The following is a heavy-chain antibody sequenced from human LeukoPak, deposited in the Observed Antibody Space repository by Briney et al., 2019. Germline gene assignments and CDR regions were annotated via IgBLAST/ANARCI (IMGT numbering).Heavy chain of an antibody. Sequence: SETLSLTCAVYGGSFSGYYWSWIRQPPGKGLEWIGEINHSGSTNYNPSLKSRVTISVDTSKNQFSLKLSSVTAADTAVYYCARGYYYGSGSYSWFDPWGQGTLVTVSS. J-gene: IGHJ5*02. CDR1: GGSFSGYY. V-gene: IGHV4-34*01. CDR2: INHSGST. CDR3: ARGYYYGSGSYSWFDP. D-gene: IGHD3-10*01.